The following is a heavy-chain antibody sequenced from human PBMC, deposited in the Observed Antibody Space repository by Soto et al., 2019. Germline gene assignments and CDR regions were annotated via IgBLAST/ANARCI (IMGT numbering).Heavy chain of an antibody. CDR2: IYHSGST. J-gene: IGHJ4*02. D-gene: IGHD3-10*01. V-gene: IGHV4-4*02. CDR1: GGSISSSNW. CDR3: ARAPRGNYGYPSYFDY. Sequence: SETLSLTCAVSGGSISSSNWWSWVRQPPGKGLEWIGEIYHSGSTNYNPSLKSRVTISVDTSKNQFSLKLSSVTAADTAVYYCARAPRGNYGYPSYFDYWGQGTLVTV.